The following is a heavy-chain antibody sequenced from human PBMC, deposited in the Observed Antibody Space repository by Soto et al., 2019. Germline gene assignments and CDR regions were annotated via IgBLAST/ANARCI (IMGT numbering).Heavy chain of an antibody. J-gene: IGHJ6*02. CDR3: ARLKGSGSYPPYYYYGMDV. V-gene: IGHV5-51*01. D-gene: IGHD3-10*01. CDR1: GYSFTSYW. CDR2: IYPGYSDT. Sequence: GESLKIPRKGSGYSFTSYWIGLVRQMPGKGLEWMGIIYPGYSDTRYSPSFQGQVTISADKSISTAYLQWSSLKASDTAMYYCARLKGSGSYPPYYYYGMDVWGQGTTVTVSS.